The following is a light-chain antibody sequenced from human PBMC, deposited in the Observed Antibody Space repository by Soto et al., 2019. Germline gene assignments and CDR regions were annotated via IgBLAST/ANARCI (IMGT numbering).Light chain of an antibody. CDR2: GAS. CDR3: QQYNNWRGA. J-gene: IGKJ1*01. Sequence: EIVMTQSPATLSVSPGERATLSCRASQSVSSNLAWYQQKPVQAPRLLIYGASTRATGIPARFSGSGSGTEFTLTINSLQSEDFAVYYCQQYNNWRGAFGQGTKVEIK. V-gene: IGKV3-15*01. CDR1: QSVSSN.